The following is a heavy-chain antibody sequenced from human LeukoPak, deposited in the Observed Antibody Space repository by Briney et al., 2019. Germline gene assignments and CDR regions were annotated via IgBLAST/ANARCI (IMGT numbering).Heavy chain of an antibody. CDR3: ARAPYTSGFYFFDP. CDR2: VYYSGST. J-gene: IGHJ5*02. CDR1: GGSISSYY. D-gene: IGHD3-22*01. V-gene: IGHV4-59*13. Sequence: PSETLSLTCTVSGGSISSYYWSWIRQPPGKGLEWIGYVYYSGSTTYNPSLKGRVTISVDTSKNQFSLKLSSVTAADTAVYYCARAPYTSGFYFFDPWGQGTLVTVSS.